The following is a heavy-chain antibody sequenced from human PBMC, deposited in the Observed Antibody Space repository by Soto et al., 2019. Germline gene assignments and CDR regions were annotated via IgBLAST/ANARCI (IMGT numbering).Heavy chain of an antibody. CDR1: GFTLSSYW. V-gene: IGHV3-7*01. CDR2: IKQDGSEI. Sequence: EVQLVESGGRLVQPGGSLRLSCAASGFTLSSYWMSWVRQDPGKGLEWVANIKQDGSEIYHVDSVKGRRTITRDNAKNSLYLHVNGLRAEDTALYYCAREGDSSGWDYWGKRTLVTVSS. CDR3: AREGDSSGWDY. D-gene: IGHD6-19*01. J-gene: IGHJ4*02.